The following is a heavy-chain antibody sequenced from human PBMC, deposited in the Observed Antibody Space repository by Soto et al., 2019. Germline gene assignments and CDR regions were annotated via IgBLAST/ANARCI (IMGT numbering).Heavy chain of an antibody. J-gene: IGHJ4*02. CDR2: IYYSATT. D-gene: IGHD3-9*01. CDR1: GVSISSYY. V-gene: IGHV4-59*01. Sequence: SETLSLTCTVSGVSISSYYWSWIRQPPGKGLEWIGYIYYSATTNYNPSLKSRVTISVDTSKNQFSLKLTSVTAADTAVYYCARGMAEEQIFYYSDYWGQGALVTVSS. CDR3: ARGMAEEQIFYYSDY.